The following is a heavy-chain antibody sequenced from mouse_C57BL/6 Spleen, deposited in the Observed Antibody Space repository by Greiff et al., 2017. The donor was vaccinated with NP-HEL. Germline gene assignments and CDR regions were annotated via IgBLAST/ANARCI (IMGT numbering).Heavy chain of an antibody. V-gene: IGHV1-82*01. CDR2: IYPGDGDT. J-gene: IGHJ4*01. CDR3: ARGSGSYAMDY. D-gene: IGHD4-1*01. Sequence: VQLQQSGPELVKPGASVKISCKASGYAFSSSWMNWVKQRPGKGLEWIGRIYPGDGDTNYNGKFKGKATLTADQSSRTAYMQLSSLTSEDSAVYFCARGSGSYAMDYWGQGTSVTVSS. CDR1: GYAFSSSW.